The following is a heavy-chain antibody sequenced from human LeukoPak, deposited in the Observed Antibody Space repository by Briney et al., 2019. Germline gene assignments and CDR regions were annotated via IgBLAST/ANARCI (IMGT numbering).Heavy chain of an antibody. V-gene: IGHV1-2*06. Sequence: RASVKVSCKASGYTFTGYYMHWVRQAPGQGLEWMGRINPNSGGTNYAQKFQGRVTMTRDTSISTAYMELSRLRSDDTAVYYCARSPVGATGYFDYWGQGTLVTVSS. CDR1: GYTFTGYY. J-gene: IGHJ4*02. D-gene: IGHD1-26*01. CDR3: ARSPVGATGYFDY. CDR2: INPNSGGT.